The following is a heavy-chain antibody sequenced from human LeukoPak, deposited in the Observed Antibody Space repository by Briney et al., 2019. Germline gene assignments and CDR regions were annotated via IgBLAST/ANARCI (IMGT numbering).Heavy chain of an antibody. CDR1: GFTFSSYD. J-gene: IGHJ4*02. V-gene: IGHV3-13*01. Sequence: PGGSLRLSCAASGFTFSSYDMHWVRQATGKGLEWVSAIGTAGDTYYPDSVKGRFTISRDNSKNTLYLQMNSLRAEDTAVYYCAKPPERVRGVIILYDYWGQGTLVTVSS. D-gene: IGHD3-10*01. CDR2: IGTAGDT. CDR3: AKPPERVRGVIILYDY.